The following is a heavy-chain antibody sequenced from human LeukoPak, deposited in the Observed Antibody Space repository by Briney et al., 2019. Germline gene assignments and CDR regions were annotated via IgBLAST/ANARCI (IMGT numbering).Heavy chain of an antibody. CDR1: GFTFSSYG. D-gene: IGHD6-13*01. Sequence: GRSLRLSCAASGFTFSSYGMHWVRQAPGKGLEWVAVISYDGSSKYYADSVKGRFTISRDNSKNTLYLQMNSLRAEDTAVYYCAKDSGYSSSWFDYWGQGTLVTVSS. CDR3: AKDSGYSSSWFDY. CDR2: ISYDGSSK. J-gene: IGHJ4*02. V-gene: IGHV3-30*18.